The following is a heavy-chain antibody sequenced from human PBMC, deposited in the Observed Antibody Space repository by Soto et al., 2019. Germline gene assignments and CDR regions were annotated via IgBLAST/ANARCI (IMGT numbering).Heavy chain of an antibody. J-gene: IGHJ4*02. CDR2: FNPDNQNT. CDR3: ARVRFGDPFDF. Sequence: GASVKVSCKVSGYRFTTYGINWVRQAPGQGLEWVGWFNPDNQNTNYAQKFLDRVSLTTDSSTNTAYMELRDLRSDDTAVYYCARVRFGDPFDFWGQGSLVTVSS. CDR1: GYRFTTYG. V-gene: IGHV1-18*01. D-gene: IGHD3-16*01.